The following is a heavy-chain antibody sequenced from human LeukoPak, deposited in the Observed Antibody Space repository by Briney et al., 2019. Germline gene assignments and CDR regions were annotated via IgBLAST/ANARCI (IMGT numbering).Heavy chain of an antibody. CDR2: ISSSGGSP. V-gene: IGHV3-23*01. D-gene: IGHD3-9*01. CDR3: AKVWDRFRYFGN. Sequence: GGSLRLSCAASGFTFSSYAMSWVRQAPGKGLEWVSAISSSGGSPYYADSVKGWFTISRDNSKNTLYLRMNSLRAEDTAVYYCAKVWDRFRYFGNWGQGTLVTVSS. J-gene: IGHJ4*02. CDR1: GFTFSSYA.